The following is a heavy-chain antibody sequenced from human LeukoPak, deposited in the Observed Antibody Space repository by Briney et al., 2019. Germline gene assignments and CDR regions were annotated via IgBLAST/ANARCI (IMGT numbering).Heavy chain of an antibody. D-gene: IGHD4-17*01. Sequence: SETLSLTCAIYGESLSDYYWSWIRQPPGKGLEWIGEINHSGNTNYNPSLKSRVTISVDTSKNQFSLKLSSVTVADTAVYYCARGRTTLYYWGQGNLVTVSS. CDR3: ARGRTTLYY. J-gene: IGHJ4*02. CDR1: GESLSDYY. CDR2: INHSGNT. V-gene: IGHV4-34*01.